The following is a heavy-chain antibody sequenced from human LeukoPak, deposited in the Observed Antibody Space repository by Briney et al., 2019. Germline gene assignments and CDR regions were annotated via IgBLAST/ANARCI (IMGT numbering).Heavy chain of an antibody. CDR1: GFAFSGSA. CDR2: ISGRGDKT. J-gene: IGHJ4*02. CDR3: AKRVQNNAGPFHC. V-gene: IGHV3-23*01. D-gene: IGHD1-14*01. Sequence: GGSLRLSCAASGFAFSGSAMSWVRQAPGKVLEWVSGISGRGDKTYYADSVKGRFTISRDNSKNTLRLQMNSLRDEDTAIYYCAKRVQNNAGPFHCWGQGTLASVSS.